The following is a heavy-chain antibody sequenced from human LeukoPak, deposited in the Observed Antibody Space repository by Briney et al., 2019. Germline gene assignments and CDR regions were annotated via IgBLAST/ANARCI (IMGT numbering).Heavy chain of an antibody. Sequence: GASVKVSCKASGYTFTSYYMHWVRQAPGQGLEWMGIINPSGGSTSYAQKFQGRVTMTRDTSTSTVYMELSSLRSEDTAVYYCARDGYYDILTDTYYYYYGMDVWGQGTTVTASS. CDR3: ARDGYYDILTDTYYYYYGMDV. CDR1: GYTFTSYY. V-gene: IGHV1-46*01. D-gene: IGHD3-9*01. J-gene: IGHJ6*02. CDR2: INPSGGST.